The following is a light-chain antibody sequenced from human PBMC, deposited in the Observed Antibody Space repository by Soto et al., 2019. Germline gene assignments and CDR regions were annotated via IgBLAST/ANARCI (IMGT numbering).Light chain of an antibody. V-gene: IGLV3-21*04. CDR3: QVWDSRTDHVI. CDR1: NIGDKS. J-gene: IGLJ2*01. Sequence: SYELTQPPSLSVAPGKTAMISCEGDNIGDKSVHWYQQKPGQAPVLVIYSDSDRPSGIPERVSGSNSGNLATLTISRVEAGDEAEYYCQVWDSRTDHVIFGGGTKLTVL. CDR2: SDS.